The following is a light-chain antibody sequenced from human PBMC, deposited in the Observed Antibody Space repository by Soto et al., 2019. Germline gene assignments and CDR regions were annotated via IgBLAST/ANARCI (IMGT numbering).Light chain of an antibody. CDR1: QSVSSSY. CDR2: GAS. J-gene: IGKJ5*01. V-gene: IGKV3-20*01. Sequence: IVLTQSPGTLSLSPGERATLSCRASQSVSSSYLAWYQQKPGQAPRLLIYGASSRATGIPARFSGSGFGTEFTLTISSLQPEDFAVYYCEQYNNWFSITFGQGTRLEIK. CDR3: EQYNNWFSIT.